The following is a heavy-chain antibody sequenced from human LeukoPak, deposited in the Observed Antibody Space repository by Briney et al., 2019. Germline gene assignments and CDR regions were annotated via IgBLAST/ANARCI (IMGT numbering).Heavy chain of an antibody. CDR2: ISAYNGNT. CDR1: GYTFTSYG. J-gene: IGHJ5*02. CDR3: ARDGLRFLEWLGDNWFDP. D-gene: IGHD3-3*01. Sequence: ASVKVSCKASGYTFTSYGISWVRQAPGQGLEWMGWISAYNGNTNYAQKLQGRVTMTTDTSTSTAYMELRSLRSDDTAVYYCARDGLRFLEWLGDNWFDPWGQGTLVTVSS. V-gene: IGHV1-18*01.